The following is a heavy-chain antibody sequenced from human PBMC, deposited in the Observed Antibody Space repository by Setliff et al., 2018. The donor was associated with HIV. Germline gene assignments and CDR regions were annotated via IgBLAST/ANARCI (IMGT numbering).Heavy chain of an antibody. CDR1: GYTFTSND. V-gene: IGHV1-8*01. CDR3: ARGAWYSSGWYSSRYMDV. D-gene: IGHD6-19*01. CDR2: MNPNSGNT. J-gene: IGHJ6*03. Sequence: ASVKVSCKASGYTFTSNDINWVRQATGQGLEWMGWMNPNSGNTGYAQKFQGRVTMTRDTSISTAYIELSSLRSDDTAVYYYARGAWYSSGWYSSRYMDVWGKGTTVTVSS.